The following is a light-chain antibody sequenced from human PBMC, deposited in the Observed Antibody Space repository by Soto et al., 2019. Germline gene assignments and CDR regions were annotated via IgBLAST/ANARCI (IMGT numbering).Light chain of an antibody. CDR2: GAS. J-gene: IGKJ4*01. CDR1: QSVSSN. V-gene: IGKV3-15*01. Sequence: EIVMTQSPATLSVSPGERATLSCRASQSVSSNLAWYQQKPGQAPRLLIYGASTRATGIPDRFSGSGSGTDFTLAISRLEPEDCAIYYCQQYHTWPITFGGGTKVDI. CDR3: QQYHTWPIT.